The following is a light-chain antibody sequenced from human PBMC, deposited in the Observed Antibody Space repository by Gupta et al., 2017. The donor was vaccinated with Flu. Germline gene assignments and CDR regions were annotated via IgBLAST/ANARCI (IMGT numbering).Light chain of an antibody. CDR2: EDY. Sequence: SSSIGRNYVSWYRQFPGTAPRLLIHEDYKRPSVIPNRFSGSNSCTAATLGITGLHTVNMAVYYCPVWDGTVGAVVFGGGTKLTVL. V-gene: IGLV1-51*02. CDR1: SSSIGRNY. J-gene: IGLJ3*02. CDR3: PVWDGTVGAVV.